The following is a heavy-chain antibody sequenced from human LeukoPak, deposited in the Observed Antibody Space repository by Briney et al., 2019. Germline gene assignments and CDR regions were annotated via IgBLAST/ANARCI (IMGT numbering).Heavy chain of an antibody. CDR2: LYSGGST. CDR1: GFTVSSNY. J-gene: IGHJ5*02. Sequence: GGSLRLACAASGFTVSSNYMSWVRQAPRKGLEWVTDLYSGGSTYYADSVKGRFTISRDNSQNTLYLQMNSLRAEDLAVYYCARVMGYYYDSSGYESWFDPWGQGTLVTVSS. CDR3: ARVMGYYYDSSGYESWFDP. D-gene: IGHD3-22*01. V-gene: IGHV3-53*01.